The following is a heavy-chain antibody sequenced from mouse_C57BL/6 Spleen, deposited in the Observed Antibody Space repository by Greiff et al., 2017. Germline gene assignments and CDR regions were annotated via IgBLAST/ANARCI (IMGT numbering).Heavy chain of an antibody. V-gene: IGHV1-47*01. D-gene: IGHD2-1*01. CDR1: GYTFTTYP. CDR2: FHPYNDDT. J-gene: IGHJ3*01. Sequence: QVQLKESGAELVKPGASVKMSCKASGYTFTTYPIEWMKQNHGKSLEWIGNFHPYNDDTKYNEKFKGKATLTVEKSSSTVYLELSRLTSDDSAVYYCARRGDYGNYVWFAYWGQGTLVTVSA. CDR3: ARRGDYGNYVWFAY.